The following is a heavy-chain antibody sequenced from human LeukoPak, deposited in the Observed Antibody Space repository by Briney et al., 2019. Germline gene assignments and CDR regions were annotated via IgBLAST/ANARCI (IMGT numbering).Heavy chain of an antibody. J-gene: IGHJ5*02. CDR1: GFTFSSYS. D-gene: IGHD3-22*01. CDR2: ISSSSSTI. CDR3: ARWQYYDSSGYYSRNWFDP. Sequence: PGGSLRLSRAASGFTFSSYSMNWVRQAPGKGLEWVSCISSSSSTIYYADSVEGRFTISRDNAKNSLYLQMNSLRAEDTAVYYCARWQYYDSSGYYSRNWFDPWGQGTLVTVSS. V-gene: IGHV3-48*01.